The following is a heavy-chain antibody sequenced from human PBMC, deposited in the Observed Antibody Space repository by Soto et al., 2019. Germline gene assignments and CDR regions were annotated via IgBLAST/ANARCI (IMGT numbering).Heavy chain of an antibody. J-gene: IGHJ6*02. CDR1: GADINTYS. V-gene: IGHV4-4*07. CDR2: IYTSASI. Sequence: SETLSLTCSVSGADINTYSWTWIRQPAGKGLEWIGRIYTSASIDYNPSLKGRVTLSVDTSTNQVSLRLASVTAADTAIYYCARDREAGYNFYYGMDVWGQGTTVTVSS. CDR3: ARDREAGYNFYYGMDV. D-gene: IGHD6-19*01.